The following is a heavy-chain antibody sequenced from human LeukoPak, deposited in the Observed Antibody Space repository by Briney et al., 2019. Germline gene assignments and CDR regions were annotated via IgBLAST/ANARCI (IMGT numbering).Heavy chain of an antibody. D-gene: IGHD2-2*02. J-gene: IGHJ3*02. CDR3: ARGRYCSSTSCYKAFDI. V-gene: IGHV3-74*01. CDR2: INSEGSRT. CDR1: GFTFSTYW. Sequence: GSLRLSCAASGFTFSTYWMYWVRQAPGKGLVWVSRINSEGSRTSYADSVKGRVTISRDNAKNTLYLQMNSLRAEDTAVYYCARGRYCSSTSCYKAFDIWGQGTKVTVSS.